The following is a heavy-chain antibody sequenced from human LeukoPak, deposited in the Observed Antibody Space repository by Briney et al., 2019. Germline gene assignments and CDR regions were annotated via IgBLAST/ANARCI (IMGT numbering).Heavy chain of an antibody. J-gene: IGHJ5*02. V-gene: IGHV4-34*01. CDR3: ARRVRRHCSSTSCHNNWFDP. Sequence: SETLSLTCAVYGGSFSGYYWSWIRQPPGKGLEWIGEINHSGSTNYNPSLKSRVTISVDTSKNQFSLKLSSVTAADTAVYYCARRVRRHCSSTSCHNNWFDPWGQGTLVTVSS. CDR1: GGSFSGYY. D-gene: IGHD2-2*01. CDR2: INHSGST.